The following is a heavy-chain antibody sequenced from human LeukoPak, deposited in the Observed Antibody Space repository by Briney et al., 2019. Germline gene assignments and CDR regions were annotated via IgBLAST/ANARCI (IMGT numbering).Heavy chain of an antibody. J-gene: IGHJ6*03. CDR2: FYSDGST. V-gene: IGHV3-23*03. D-gene: IGHD6-13*01. CDR3: AKRAAAGRQSYYYYYYMDV. Sequence: GGSLRLSCAASGFTFSSYSMNWVRQAPGKGLEWVSAFYSDGSTYYVDSVKGRFIISREDSKNTVYLQMNSLRAEDTAVYYCAKRAAAGRQSYYYYYYMDVWGKGTTVTVSS. CDR1: GFTFSSYS.